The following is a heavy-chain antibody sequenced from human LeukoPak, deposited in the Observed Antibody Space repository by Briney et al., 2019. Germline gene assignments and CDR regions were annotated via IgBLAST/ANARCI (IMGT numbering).Heavy chain of an antibody. Sequence: ASVKVSCKAPGYTFTGYYMHWVRQAPGQGLEWMGWINPNSGGTNYAQKFQGRVTMTRDTSISTAYMEPSRLRSDDTAVYYCARVALTAAGTMWANSHFDYWGQGTLVTVSS. CDR1: GYTFTGYY. V-gene: IGHV1-2*02. D-gene: IGHD6-13*01. J-gene: IGHJ4*02. CDR3: ARVALTAAGTMWANSHFDY. CDR2: INPNSGGT.